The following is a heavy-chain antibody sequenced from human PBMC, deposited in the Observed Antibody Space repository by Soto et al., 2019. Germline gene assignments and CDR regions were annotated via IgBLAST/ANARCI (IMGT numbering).Heavy chain of an antibody. CDR1: GFTFSSYA. D-gene: IGHD4-17*01. J-gene: IGHJ4*02. CDR3: ARVSGHYGDYGWDY. Sequence: QVQLVESGGGVVQPGRSLRLSCAASGFTFSSYAMHWVRQAPGKGLEWVAVISYDGSNKYYADSVKGRFTISRDNSKNTLYLQMNSLRAEDTAVYYCARVSGHYGDYGWDYWGQGTLVTVSS. V-gene: IGHV3-30-3*01. CDR2: ISYDGSNK.